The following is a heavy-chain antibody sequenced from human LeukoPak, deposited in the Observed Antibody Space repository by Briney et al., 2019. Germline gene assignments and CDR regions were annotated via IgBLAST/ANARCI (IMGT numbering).Heavy chain of an antibody. Sequence: ASVKVSCKASGYTFTGYYMHWVRQAPGHGLEWMGWINPNSGGTNYAQKFQGRVTMTRDTSISTAYMELSRLRSDDTAVYYCARDPGGSTTYNWFDPWGQGTLVTVSS. CDR2: INPNSGGT. CDR3: ARDPGGSTTYNWFDP. V-gene: IGHV1-2*02. J-gene: IGHJ5*02. D-gene: IGHD2-2*01. CDR1: GYTFTGYY.